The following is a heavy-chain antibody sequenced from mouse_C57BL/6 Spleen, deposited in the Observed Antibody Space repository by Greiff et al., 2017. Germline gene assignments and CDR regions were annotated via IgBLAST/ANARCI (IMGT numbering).Heavy chain of an antibody. CDR1: GFTFSDYG. D-gene: IGHD4-1*01. CDR2: ISSGSSTI. CDR3: ARKLGYYYAMDY. J-gene: IGHJ4*01. Sequence: DVHLVESGGGLVKPGGSLKLSCAASGFTFSDYGMHWVRQAPEKGLEWVAYISSGSSTIYYADTVKGRFTISRDNAKNTLVLQMTSLRSEDTAMYYCARKLGYYYAMDYWGQGTSVTVSS. V-gene: IGHV5-17*01.